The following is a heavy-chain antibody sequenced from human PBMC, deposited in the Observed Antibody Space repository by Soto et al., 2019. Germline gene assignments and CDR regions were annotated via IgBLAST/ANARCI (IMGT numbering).Heavy chain of an antibody. Sequence: ASVKVSCKASGYTFTSYGISWVRQAPGQGLEWMGWISAYNGNTNYAQKLQGRVTMTTDTSTSTAYMELRSLRSDDTDVYYCARDRTYSYGSGSYRSLDYWGQGTLVTVSS. V-gene: IGHV1-18*01. CDR2: ISAYNGNT. D-gene: IGHD3-10*01. CDR3: ARDRTYSYGSGSYRSLDY. J-gene: IGHJ4*02. CDR1: GYTFTSYG.